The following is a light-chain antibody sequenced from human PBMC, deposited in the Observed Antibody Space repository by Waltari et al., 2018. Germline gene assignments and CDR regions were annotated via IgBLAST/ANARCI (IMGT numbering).Light chain of an antibody. CDR3: HQSKTLPWT. CDR1: RTVDRS. CDR2: YTS. Sequence: EIVLTQSPDFKSVTPKEKVTITCRASRTVDRSLNWYQRQPDQSPKLLIRYTSQSISGVPSRFSGSGSGTEFTLTINSLEAEEAATYYCHQSKTLPWTFGQGTKVEIK. V-gene: IGKV6-21*02. J-gene: IGKJ1*01.